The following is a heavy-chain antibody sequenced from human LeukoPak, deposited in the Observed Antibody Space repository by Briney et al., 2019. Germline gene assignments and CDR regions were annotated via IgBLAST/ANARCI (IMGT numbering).Heavy chain of an antibody. V-gene: IGHV1-69*06. Sequence: ASVKVSCKASGGTFNTYAINWVRQAPEQGLEWVGRIIPVFGTPKYAQKFQGRVTITADRSTSTAYMELSSLKPDDTAIYYCARIEGDYGVFVYWGQGTLVTVSS. D-gene: IGHD4-17*01. J-gene: IGHJ4*02. CDR1: GGTFNTYA. CDR2: IIPVFGTP. CDR3: ARIEGDYGVFVY.